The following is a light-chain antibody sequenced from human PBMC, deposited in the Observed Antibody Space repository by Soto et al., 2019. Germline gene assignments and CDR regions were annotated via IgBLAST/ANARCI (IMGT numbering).Light chain of an antibody. V-gene: IGKV3-11*01. Sequence: EIVLTQSPATLSLSPGERATLSCRASQSVSSYLAWYQQKPGQAPRLLIYDASNRATSIPARFSGSGSGTDFTLTISSLEPEDFAVYYCQQRSNWPPYTFGQGTKLDIK. CDR2: DAS. CDR1: QSVSSY. CDR3: QQRSNWPPYT. J-gene: IGKJ2*01.